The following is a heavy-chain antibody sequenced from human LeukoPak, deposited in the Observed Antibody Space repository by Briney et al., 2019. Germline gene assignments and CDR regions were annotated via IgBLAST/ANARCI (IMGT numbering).Heavy chain of an antibody. CDR2: IWYDGTNK. CDR1: GFTFSTYS. Sequence: GGSLRLSCAASGFTFSTYSMNWVRQAPGKGLEWVAFIWYDGTNKYYADSVKGRLTISRDNSKNTLYLQMNSLRAEDTAVYYCARDHQAYCGGDCSFEYWGQGTLVTVSS. CDR3: ARDHQAYCGGDCSFEY. V-gene: IGHV3-33*08. D-gene: IGHD2-21*02. J-gene: IGHJ4*02.